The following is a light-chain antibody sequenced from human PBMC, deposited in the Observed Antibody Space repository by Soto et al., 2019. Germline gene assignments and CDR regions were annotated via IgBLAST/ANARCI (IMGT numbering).Light chain of an antibody. Sequence: QSALTQPASVSGSPGQSITISCTGTSSDVGGYNYVSWYQQHPGKAPKLMIYEVSNRPSGVSNRFSGSKSGNTASLTISGLQAEDEAGYYCSSYTSSSTLVLGGGTQLTVL. J-gene: IGLJ2*01. CDR1: SSDVGGYNY. CDR3: SSYTSSSTLV. V-gene: IGLV2-14*01. CDR2: EVS.